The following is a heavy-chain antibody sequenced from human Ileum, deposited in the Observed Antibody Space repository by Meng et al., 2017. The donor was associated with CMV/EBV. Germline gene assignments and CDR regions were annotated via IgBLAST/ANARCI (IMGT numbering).Heavy chain of an antibody. CDR1: GFTFSSYS. CDR3: ARGFYDSSGYSRYNWFDP. Sequence: GGSLRLSCAASGFTFSSYSMNWVRQAPGKGLEWVLSISSSSSYIYYADSVKGRFTISRDNAKNSLYLQMNSLRAEDTAVYYCARGFYDSSGYSRYNWFDPWGQGTLVTVSS. D-gene: IGHD3-22*01. V-gene: IGHV3-21*01. CDR2: ISSSSSYI. J-gene: IGHJ5*02.